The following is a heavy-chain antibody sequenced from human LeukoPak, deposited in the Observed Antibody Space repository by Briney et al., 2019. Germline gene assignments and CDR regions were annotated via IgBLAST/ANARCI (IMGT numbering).Heavy chain of an antibody. CDR2: IYSGGST. V-gene: IGHV3-53*01. CDR1: GFTVSSNY. J-gene: IGHJ4*02. Sequence: GGSLRLSCAASGFTVSSNYMSWVRQAPGKGLEWVSVIYSGGSTYYADSVKGRFTISRDNSKNTLYLQMNSLRAEDTAVYYCARARYYYDSSPWEYWGQGTLVTVSS. CDR3: ARARYYYDSSPWEY. D-gene: IGHD3-22*01.